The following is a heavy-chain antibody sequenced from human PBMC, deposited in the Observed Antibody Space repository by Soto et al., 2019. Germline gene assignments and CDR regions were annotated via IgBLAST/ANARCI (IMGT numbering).Heavy chain of an antibody. D-gene: IGHD3-22*01. CDR3: AKGVRPYYYDSSGYSFDQ. V-gene: IGHV3-23*01. CDR2: VKGNGGNT. J-gene: IGHJ4*02. CDR1: GFTFSSYA. Sequence: GGSLRLSCAASGFTFSSYAMSWVRQAPGKGLEWVSAVKGNGGNTYYADSVKGRFTISRDNSKNTLYMQMDSLRAEDTAVYYCAKGVRPYYYDSSGYSFDQWGQGSLVTVSS.